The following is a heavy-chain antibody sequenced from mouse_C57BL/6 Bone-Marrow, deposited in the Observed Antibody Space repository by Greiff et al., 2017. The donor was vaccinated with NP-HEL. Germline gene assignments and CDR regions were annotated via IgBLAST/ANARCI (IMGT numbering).Heavy chain of an antibody. D-gene: IGHD2-1*01. V-gene: IGHV1-80*01. CDR2: IYPGDGDT. CDR3: ARGGNPPYAMDY. J-gene: IGHJ4*01. Sequence: VQLQESGAELVKPGASVKISCKASGYAFSSYWMNWVKQRPGKGLEWIGQIYPGDGDTNYNGKFKGKATLTADKSSSTAYMQLSSLTSEDSAVYFCARGGNPPYAMDYWGQGTSVTVSS. CDR1: GYAFSSYW.